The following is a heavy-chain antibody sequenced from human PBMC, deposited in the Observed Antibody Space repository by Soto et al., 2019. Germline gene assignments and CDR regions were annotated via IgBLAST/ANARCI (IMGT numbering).Heavy chain of an antibody. D-gene: IGHD5-12*01. J-gene: IGHJ5*02. CDR1: GYIFTDYY. Sequence: GASVKVSCKASGYIFTDYYMHWVRQAPGQELGWMGRINPNSGGTNYAQKFQGRVTMTRDTSISTAYMELRSLRSDDTAVYYCAGLGRMVVATTNWFDPWGQGTLVTVSS. CDR2: INPNSGGT. V-gene: IGHV1-2*06. CDR3: AGLGRMVVATTNWFDP.